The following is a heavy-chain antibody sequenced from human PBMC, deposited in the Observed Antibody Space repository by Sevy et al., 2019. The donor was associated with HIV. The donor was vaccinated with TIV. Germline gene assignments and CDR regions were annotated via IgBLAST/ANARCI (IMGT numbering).Heavy chain of an antibody. CDR3: VREGCSKPHDY. CDR1: GFTFSNYA. J-gene: IGHJ4*02. D-gene: IGHD2-2*01. CDR2: FSFGCGKI. Sequence: GGSLRLSCAASGFTFSNYAMSCVRQAPGKGLEWVSTFSFGCGKINYADSVKGRFTISRDNSKNTLYLQMNSLRADDTALYYCVREGCSKPHDYWGQGTLVTVSS. V-gene: IGHV3-23*01.